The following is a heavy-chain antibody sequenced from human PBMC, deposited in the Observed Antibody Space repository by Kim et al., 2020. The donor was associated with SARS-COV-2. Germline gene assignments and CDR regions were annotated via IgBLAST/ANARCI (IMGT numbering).Heavy chain of an antibody. J-gene: IGHJ4*02. CDR2: IYTVGST. CDR3: ARGLRDSYDYYHFHYFDY. Sequence: GGSLRLSCAASGFTVNTNYMNWVRQAPGKGLEWVSVIYTVGSTYYADSVKGRFTISRDNSKNTLYLQMNSLRDEDTAVYYCARGLRDSYDYYHFHYFDYWGQGTLVTVSS. CDR1: GFTVNTNY. D-gene: IGHD3-22*01. V-gene: IGHV3-53*01.